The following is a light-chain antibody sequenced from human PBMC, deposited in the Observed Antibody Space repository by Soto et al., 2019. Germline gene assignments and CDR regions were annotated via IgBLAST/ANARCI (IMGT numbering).Light chain of an antibody. CDR2: GAS. CDR3: QQYNSWPPIT. CDR1: ESVSTN. V-gene: IGKV3-15*01. J-gene: IGKJ5*01. Sequence: TQPPCALSVSPGERATLSCRASESVSTNLAWYQHKPGQAPWLLIYGASTRATGVPARFSGGGSGTEFTLTISSLQSEDFAFYYCQQYNSWPPITFGQGTRLEIK.